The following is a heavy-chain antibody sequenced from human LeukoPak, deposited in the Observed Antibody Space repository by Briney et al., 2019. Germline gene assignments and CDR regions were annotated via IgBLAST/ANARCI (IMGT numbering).Heavy chain of an antibody. CDR2: IRSDGSNK. CDR3: ARTRAAPDY. Sequence: PGGSLRLSCAASGFTFSYYGIHWVRQAPGKGLEWVTFIRSDGSNKYYADSVKGRFTISRDNSKNSLYLQMNSLRAEDTAVYYCARTRAAPDYWGQGTLVTVSS. J-gene: IGHJ4*02. CDR1: GFTFSYYG. V-gene: IGHV3-30*02. D-gene: IGHD1/OR15-1a*01.